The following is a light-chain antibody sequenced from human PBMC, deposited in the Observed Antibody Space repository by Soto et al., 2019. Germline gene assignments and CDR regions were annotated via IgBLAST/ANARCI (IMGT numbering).Light chain of an antibody. V-gene: IGKV3-15*01. Sequence: EMVMTQSPATLSVSPGERATLSCRASQNLSRNLAWYQQQPGQAPRLLIFYASTSATGIPARFSGSGSGTDFTLTISSLPSEDFAVYYCQQYDKWPHAFGQGTKLEIK. CDR1: QNLSRN. CDR3: QQYDKWPHA. J-gene: IGKJ2*01. CDR2: YAS.